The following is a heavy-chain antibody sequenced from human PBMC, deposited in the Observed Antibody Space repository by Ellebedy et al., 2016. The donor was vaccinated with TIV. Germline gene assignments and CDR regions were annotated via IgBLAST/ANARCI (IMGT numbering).Heavy chain of an antibody. CDR3: VRYNYDSSGYYYYFDY. V-gene: IGHV4-59*01. J-gene: IGHJ4*02. D-gene: IGHD3-22*01. CDR1: GDSISSYY. Sequence: SETLSLXXTVSGDSISSYYWSWIRQPPGKGLEWIAYISYSGSTNYNPSLKSRVTISLDTSKNQLSLNLSSVSAADTAVFYCVRYNYDSSGYYYYFDYWGQGTPVTVSS. CDR2: ISYSGST.